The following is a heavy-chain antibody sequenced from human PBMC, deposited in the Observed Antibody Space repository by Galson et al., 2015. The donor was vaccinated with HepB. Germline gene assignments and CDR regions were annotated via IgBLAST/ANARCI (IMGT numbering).Heavy chain of an antibody. J-gene: IGHJ3*02. D-gene: IGHD2-15*01. CDR2: ISSISTTI. Sequence: SLRLSCAASGFNFSNYSMNWVRQAPGKGLEWVSYISSISTTIYYADSVKGRFTISRDTDKNSLYLQMNSLRDDETAVYYCARGTVVASYDAFDIWGHGTKVIVSS. V-gene: IGHV3-48*02. CDR1: GFNFSNYS. CDR3: ARGTVVASYDAFDI.